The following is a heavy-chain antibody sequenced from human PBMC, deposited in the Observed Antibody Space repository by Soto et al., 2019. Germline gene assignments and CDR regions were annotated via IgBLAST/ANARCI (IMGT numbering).Heavy chain of an antibody. D-gene: IGHD2-21*02. Sequence: PSETLSLTCAVSGDSISSRNWWSWVRQPPGKGLGWIGEIYHTGNTNYNPSLKSRVTISVDKSKNQFSLKLTSVTAADTAVYYSARWTYCGGDCYWLDFWGQGTLVTVSS. CDR1: GDSISSRNW. CDR2: IYHTGNT. CDR3: ARWTYCGGDCYWLDF. V-gene: IGHV4-4*02. J-gene: IGHJ4*02.